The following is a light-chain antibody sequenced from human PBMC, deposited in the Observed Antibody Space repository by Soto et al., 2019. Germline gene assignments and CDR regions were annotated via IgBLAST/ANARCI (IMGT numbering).Light chain of an antibody. CDR1: ISDVGGYNY. Sequence: QSALTQPRSVSGSPGQSVTISCTGTISDVGGYNYVSWYQQHPGKAPKLMIYDVTERPSGVPDRFSGSKSGNTASLTISGLQAEDEANYYCTSYTPGGAFVVFGGGTKLTVL. V-gene: IGLV2-11*01. CDR2: DVT. J-gene: IGLJ2*01. CDR3: TSYTPGGAFVV.